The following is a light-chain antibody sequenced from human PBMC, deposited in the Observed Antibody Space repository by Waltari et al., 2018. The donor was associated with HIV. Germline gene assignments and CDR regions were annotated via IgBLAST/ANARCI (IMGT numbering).Light chain of an antibody. CDR3: CAYAAGHVSYV. J-gene: IGLJ1*01. CDR1: TSDVGFYDY. V-gene: IGLV2-11*01. CDR2: DVN. Sequence: QSALTQPPSVSGSPGQSVSISCSGTTSDVGFYDYVSWYQQYPGKAPKLIIFDVNQRPAGVPERSSGSKSGNTASLTISGLQTEDEADYFCCAYAAGHVSYVFGNGTAVAVL.